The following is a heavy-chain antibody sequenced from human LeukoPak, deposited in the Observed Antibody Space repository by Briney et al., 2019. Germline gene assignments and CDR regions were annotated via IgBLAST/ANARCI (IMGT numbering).Heavy chain of an antibody. Sequence: GASVKVSCKSSGYTFTDYGIIWVRQAPGQGLEWMGWIRTYNGNTNYAQKLQGRVAMTTDTSTSTAYMELRSLRSDDTAVYYCARRAREFGWVFDYWGQGTLVTVSS. CDR2: IRTYNGNT. CDR3: ARRAREFGWVFDY. J-gene: IGHJ4*02. D-gene: IGHD3-10*01. CDR1: GYTFTDYG. V-gene: IGHV1-18*01.